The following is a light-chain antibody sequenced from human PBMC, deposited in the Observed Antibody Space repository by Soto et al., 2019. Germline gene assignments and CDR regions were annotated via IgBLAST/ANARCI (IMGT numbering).Light chain of an antibody. V-gene: IGKV3-11*01. CDR1: QSVSSY. J-gene: IGKJ2*01. CDR2: DAS. CDR3: QQRSNWPYT. Sequence: EIVLTQSPATLSLSPGERVTLSCRASQSVSSYLAWYQQKPGQPPRLLIYDASNRAPGVPARFSGSGSGTDSTLTISSLEPDDFAVFYCQQRSNWPYTFGLGTNLKIK.